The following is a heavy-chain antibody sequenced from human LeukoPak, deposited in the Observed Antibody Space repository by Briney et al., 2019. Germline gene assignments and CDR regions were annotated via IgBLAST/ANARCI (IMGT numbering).Heavy chain of an antibody. CDR2: ISSSSSYI. D-gene: IGHD3-10*01. CDR1: GFTFSSYS. J-gene: IGHJ5*02. Sequence: PGGSLRLSCAASGFTFSSYSMNWVRQAPGKGLEWVSSISSSSSYIYYADSVKGRFTISRDNSKNTLYLQMNSLRAEDTAVYYCASEGYYYGSGSYYNLEDAWGQGTLVTVSS. V-gene: IGHV3-21*04. CDR3: ASEGYYYGSGSYYNLEDA.